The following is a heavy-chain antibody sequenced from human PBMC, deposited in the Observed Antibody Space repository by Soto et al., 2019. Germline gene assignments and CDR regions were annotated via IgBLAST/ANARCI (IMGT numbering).Heavy chain of an antibody. CDR1: GYSFTSYW. CDR3: AKHRAGFGSGSDTYYFDV. V-gene: IGHV5-51*01. D-gene: IGHD3-10*01. CDR2: ILPDDADT. Sequence: GESLKISCKASGYSFTSYWIGWVRQTPGKGLEWMGIILPDDADTRYSPSFEGHVTISADRSTNTAFLHLRSLEASDTATYYCAKHRAGFGSGSDTYYFDVWGQGTLVTVSS. J-gene: IGHJ4*02.